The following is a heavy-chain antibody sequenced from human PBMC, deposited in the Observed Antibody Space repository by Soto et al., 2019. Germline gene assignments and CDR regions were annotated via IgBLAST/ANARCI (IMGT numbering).Heavy chain of an antibody. J-gene: IGHJ4*02. D-gene: IGHD5-12*01. CDR3: ARDSLDIVAMDY. Sequence: QLQLQESGPGLVKPSETLSLTCTVSGGSISSSSYYWGWIRQPPGKGLEWGGHIYYSGNTYYNPSLKSRFILSGDTSKNQLFLKLSSVTAADKAVYCCARDSLDIVAMDYWGQGTLVGVSS. CDR1: GGSISSSSYY. CDR2: IYYSGNT. V-gene: IGHV4-39*02.